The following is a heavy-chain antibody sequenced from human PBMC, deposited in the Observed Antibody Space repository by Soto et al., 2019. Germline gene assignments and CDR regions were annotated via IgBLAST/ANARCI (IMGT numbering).Heavy chain of an antibody. Sequence: GASVKVSCKASGYTFTGYYMHWVRQAPGQGLEWMGWINPNSGGTNYAQKFQGWVTMTRDTSISTAYMELSRLRSDDTAVYYCARDHRGSYSYYYYGMDVWGQGTTVTV. V-gene: IGHV1-2*04. J-gene: IGHJ6*02. D-gene: IGHD1-26*01. CDR2: INPNSGGT. CDR3: ARDHRGSYSYYYYGMDV. CDR1: GYTFTGYY.